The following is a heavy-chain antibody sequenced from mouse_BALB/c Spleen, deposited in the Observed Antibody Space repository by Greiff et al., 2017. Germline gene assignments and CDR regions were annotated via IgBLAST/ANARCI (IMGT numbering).Heavy chain of an antibody. D-gene: IGHD2-3*01. J-gene: IGHJ3*01. Sequence: VQLQQSAAELARPRASVKMSCKASGYTFTSYTMHWVKQRPGQGLEWIGYINPSSGYTEYNQKFKDKTTLTADKSSSTAYMQLSSLTSEDSAVYYCARWDGFAYWGQGTLVTVSA. CDR3: ARWDGFAY. CDR1: GYTFTSYT. V-gene: IGHV1-4*02. CDR2: INPSSGYT.